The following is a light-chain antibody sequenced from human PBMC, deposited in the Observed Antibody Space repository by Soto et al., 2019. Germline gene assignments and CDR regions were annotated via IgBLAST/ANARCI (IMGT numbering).Light chain of an antibody. J-gene: IGKJ4*01. CDR2: GAS. V-gene: IGKV3-20*01. CDR1: QSVSNSY. CDR3: QQYGSSSFT. Sequence: DIVLTQSPGTLSLSPGERATLSCRASQSVSNSYLAWYQQKPGQAPRLLIYGASSRATGIPDRFSGSGSGTDFTLTISRLEPEDFAVYYCQQYGSSSFTFGGGTKVEIK.